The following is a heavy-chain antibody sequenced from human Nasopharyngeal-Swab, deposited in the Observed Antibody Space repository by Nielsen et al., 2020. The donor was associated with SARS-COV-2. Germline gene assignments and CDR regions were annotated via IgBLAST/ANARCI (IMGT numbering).Heavy chain of an antibody. J-gene: IGHJ4*02. V-gene: IGHV4-39*01. CDR2: IYYSGST. D-gene: IGHD4-17*01. Sequence: PGKGLEWIGSIYYSGSTYYNPALKRRVTISVDTSKNQFSLKLISVTAADTAVYYCARHLSHDYGDPETYYYFDYWGQGTLVTVSS. CDR3: ARHLSHDYGDPETYYYFDY.